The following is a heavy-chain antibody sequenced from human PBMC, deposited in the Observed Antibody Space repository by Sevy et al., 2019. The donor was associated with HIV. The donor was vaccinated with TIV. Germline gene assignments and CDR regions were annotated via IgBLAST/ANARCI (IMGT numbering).Heavy chain of an antibody. V-gene: IGHV4-30-2*01. CDR2: IYHSGNT. Sequence: SETLSLTCTVSGGSISSGSYSWNWIRQPPGKGLEWIGYIYHSGNTYYNPSLKSRLTISVDRSKNQFSLKLSSVTAAGTAMYYCARDGGTLTTPGAFDIWGQGTMVTV. CDR1: GGSISSGSYS. J-gene: IGHJ3*02. D-gene: IGHD4-17*01. CDR3: ARDGGTLTTPGAFDI.